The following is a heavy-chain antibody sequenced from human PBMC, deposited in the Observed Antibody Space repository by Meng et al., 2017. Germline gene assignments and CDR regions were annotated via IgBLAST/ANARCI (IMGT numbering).Heavy chain of an antibody. V-gene: IGHV4-34*01. J-gene: IGHJ5*02. CDR1: GGSFSGYY. Sequence: VQAQQWDARLLKPLEPLSLTCAVYGGSFSGYYWSWIRQPPGKGLEWIGEINHSGSTNYNPSLKSRVTISVDTSKNQFSLKLSSVTAADTAVYYCARKFTMVRGIYNWFDPWGQGTLVTVSS. D-gene: IGHD3-10*01. CDR2: INHSGST. CDR3: ARKFTMVRGIYNWFDP.